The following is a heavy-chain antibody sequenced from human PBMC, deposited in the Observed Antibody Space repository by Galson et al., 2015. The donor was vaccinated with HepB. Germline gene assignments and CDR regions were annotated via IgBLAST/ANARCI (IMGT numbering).Heavy chain of an antibody. V-gene: IGHV3-23*01. CDR2: ISGSGDST. Sequence: SLRLSCAASGLSFSKYAMNWVRQAPGKGLEWVSMISGSGDSTYYADSVKGRFTISRDNSKKTLYLQMNSLRAEDTAVYYCASRTGYYYFYMDVWSKGTTVTVSS. CDR1: GLSFSKYA. D-gene: IGHD3/OR15-3a*01. J-gene: IGHJ6*03. CDR3: ASRTGYYYFYMDV.